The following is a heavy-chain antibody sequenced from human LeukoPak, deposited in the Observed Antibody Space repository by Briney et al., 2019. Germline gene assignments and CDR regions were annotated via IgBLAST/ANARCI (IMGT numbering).Heavy chain of an antibody. D-gene: IGHD3-3*01. J-gene: IGHJ3*02. CDR3: ARVGVEFLDAFDI. CDR1: GGSISSYY. CDR2: IYYSGST. V-gene: IGHV4-59*01. Sequence: SETLSLTCTVSGGSISSYYWSWLRQPPGKGLEWMGYIYYSGSTNYNPSLKSRVTISVDTSKNQFSLKLSSVTAADTAVYYCARVGVEFLDAFDIWGQGTMVTVSS.